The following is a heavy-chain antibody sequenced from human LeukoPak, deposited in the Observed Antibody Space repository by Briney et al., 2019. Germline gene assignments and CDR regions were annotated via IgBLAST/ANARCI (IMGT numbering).Heavy chain of an antibody. J-gene: IGHJ4*02. CDR2: IYRSGTT. V-gene: IGHV4-4*02. Sequence: SETLSLTCAVSGGSISSTNWWSWVRQPPGKGLEWFGEIYRSGTTNYKPSLKSRVTISLDKSRNHFSLKLTSVTAADSAVYYCARRSPYSTGWSSYFYYWGQGALVTVSS. CDR3: ARRSPYSTGWSSYFYY. CDR1: GGSISSTNW. D-gene: IGHD6-19*01.